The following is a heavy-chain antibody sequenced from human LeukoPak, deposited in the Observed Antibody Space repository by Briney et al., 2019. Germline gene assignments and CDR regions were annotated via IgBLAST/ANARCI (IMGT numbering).Heavy chain of an antibody. J-gene: IGHJ6*04. D-gene: IGHD3-10*01. Sequence: GASVKVSCKASGYTFTGYYMHWVRQAPGQGLEWMGWINPSSGGTNYAQKFQGRVTMTRDTSISTAYMELSRLRSDDTAVYYCARAAPGYYGSGSGLGVWGKGTTVTISS. CDR3: ARAAPGYYGSGSGLGV. CDR1: GYTFTGYY. CDR2: INPSSGGT. V-gene: IGHV1-2*02.